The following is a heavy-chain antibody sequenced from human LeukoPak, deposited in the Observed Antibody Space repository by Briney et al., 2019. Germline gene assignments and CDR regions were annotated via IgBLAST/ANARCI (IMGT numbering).Heavy chain of an antibody. Sequence: PGGSLRLSCAASGFIFDDYAMHWVRQGPGKGLEWVSSISWNSDNIKYVDSVKGRFTISRDNAKNSLFLQMNSLRTDDTAVYYCARNTASFWSGYVPDSQFDYWGQGTLVTVSS. CDR2: ISWNSDNI. D-gene: IGHD3-3*01. CDR3: ARNTASFWSGYVPDSQFDY. V-gene: IGHV3-9*01. CDR1: GFIFDDYA. J-gene: IGHJ4*02.